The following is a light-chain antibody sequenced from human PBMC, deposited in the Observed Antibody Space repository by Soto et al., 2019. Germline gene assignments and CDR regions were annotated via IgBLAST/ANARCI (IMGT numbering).Light chain of an antibody. J-gene: IGKJ4*01. CDR3: QQYGSSPLELA. CDR1: QSVSSSY. Sequence: EIVLTQSPGPLSLSPGERATLSCRASQSVSSSYLAWYQQKPGQAPRLLIYGASSRATGIPDRFSGSGSGTDFTLTISTLEPEDSAVYYCQQYGSSPLELAFGGGTKVEIK. CDR2: GAS. V-gene: IGKV3-20*01.